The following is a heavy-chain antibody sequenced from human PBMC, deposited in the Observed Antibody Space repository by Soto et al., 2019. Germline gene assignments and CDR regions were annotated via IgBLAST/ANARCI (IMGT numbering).Heavy chain of an antibody. Sequence: SETLSLTCTVSGGSINNHYWSWIRQPPGKGLEWIGEINHSGSTNYNPSLKSRVTISVDTSKNQFSLKLSSVTAADTAVYYCARLGGLSAVAGDYWGQGTLVTVSS. CDR1: GGSINNHY. CDR2: INHSGST. D-gene: IGHD6-19*01. V-gene: IGHV4-59*11. CDR3: ARLGGLSAVAGDY. J-gene: IGHJ4*02.